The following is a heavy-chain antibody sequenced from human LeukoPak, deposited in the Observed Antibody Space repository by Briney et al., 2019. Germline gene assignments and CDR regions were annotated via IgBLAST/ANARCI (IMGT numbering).Heavy chain of an antibody. CDR1: GGSFSGYY. Sequence: SETLSLTCAVYGGSFSGYYWSWIRQPPGKGLEWIGEIFHSGSTNYNPSLKSRVTISVDKSKNQFSLKLSSVTAADTAVYYCARVLSGSNLDNWGQGTLVTVSS. CDR3: ARVLSGSNLDN. D-gene: IGHD3-22*01. CDR2: IFHSGST. V-gene: IGHV4-34*12. J-gene: IGHJ4*02.